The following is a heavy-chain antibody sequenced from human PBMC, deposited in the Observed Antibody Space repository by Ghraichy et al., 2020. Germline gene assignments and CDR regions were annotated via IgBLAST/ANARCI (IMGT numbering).Heavy chain of an antibody. V-gene: IGHV3-23*01. Sequence: GGSLRLSCAASGFTFSNYGMHWVRQAPGMGLEWVSAISDSGVKTYYAGSVRGRFTISRDNSKNTLYLQMNSLRAEDTALYYCAKECCSGGTSPSSFDYWGQGTLITVSS. J-gene: IGHJ4*01. CDR2: ISDSGVKT. CDR1: GFTFSNYG. CDR3: AKECCSGGTSPSSFDY. D-gene: IGHD2-15*01.